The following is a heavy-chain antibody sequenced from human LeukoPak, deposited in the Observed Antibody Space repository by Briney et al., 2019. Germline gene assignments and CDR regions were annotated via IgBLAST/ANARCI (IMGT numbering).Heavy chain of an antibody. Sequence: SETLSLTCTVSGDSISSSSYYWGWIRQPPGKGLEWIGSIYYSGSTYYNPPLKSRVTISVDTSKNQFSLKLSSVTAADTAVYYCARQSYYYDSSGYYYDYWGQGTLVTVSS. J-gene: IGHJ4*02. CDR1: GDSISSSSYY. CDR3: ARQSYYYDSSGYYYDY. V-gene: IGHV4-39*01. CDR2: IYYSGST. D-gene: IGHD3-22*01.